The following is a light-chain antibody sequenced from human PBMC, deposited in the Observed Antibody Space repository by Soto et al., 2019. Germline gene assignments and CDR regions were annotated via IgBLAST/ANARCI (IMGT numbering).Light chain of an antibody. CDR1: QDINSY. J-gene: IGKJ2*01. Sequence: IQLTQSPSSLSASVGDRVTITCRASQDINSYLAWYQQKPGKAPNLLIYAGTSLQSGVPSRFSGSGSGTDFTLTISCLQSEDFATYYCQQYYSYPRTFGQGTKVDIK. CDR3: QQYYSYPRT. V-gene: IGKV1-9*01. CDR2: AGT.